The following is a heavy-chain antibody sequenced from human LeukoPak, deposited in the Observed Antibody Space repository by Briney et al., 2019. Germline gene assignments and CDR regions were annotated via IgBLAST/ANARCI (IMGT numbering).Heavy chain of an antibody. CDR3: AGPAYYGSGSYSNFDY. V-gene: IGHV5-10-1*01. J-gene: IGHJ4*02. CDR2: IDPSDSYT. CDR1: GYSFTSYW. Sequence: GESLKISCKGSGYSFTSYWISWVRQMPGKGLEWMGRIDPSDSYTDYSPSFQGHVTISADKSISTAYLQWSSLKASDTAMYYCAGPAYYGSGSYSNFDYWGQGTLVTVSS. D-gene: IGHD3-10*01.